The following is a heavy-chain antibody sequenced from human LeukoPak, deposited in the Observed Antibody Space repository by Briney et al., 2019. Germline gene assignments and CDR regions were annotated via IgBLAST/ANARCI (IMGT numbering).Heavy chain of an antibody. D-gene: IGHD6-19*01. Sequence: PGGSLRLSCTASGFTFSSYTMNWVRQAPGKGLEWVSAIHNGGGTTSYADSVKGRFTISRDNSKNTLFLQMNSLRAEDTAVYYCAKDGVAGTNFVFRGQGTLVTVSS. CDR2: IHNGGGTT. CDR3: AKDGVAGTNFVF. J-gene: IGHJ4*02. CDR1: GFTFSSYT. V-gene: IGHV3-23*01.